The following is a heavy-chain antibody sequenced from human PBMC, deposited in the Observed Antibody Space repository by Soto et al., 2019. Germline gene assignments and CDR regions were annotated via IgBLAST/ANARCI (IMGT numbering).Heavy chain of an antibody. V-gene: IGHV3-23*01. J-gene: IGHJ4*02. CDR3: AKLGSSSWSPHYYFDY. D-gene: IGHD2-2*01. Sequence: EVQLLESGGGLVQPGGSLRLSCSAFGFTFNNYAMGWVRQAPGKGLEWVSAITDSGDDTYYIDSVGGWFTISRDNSKITLYLQMNSLRAEDTAIYYCAKLGSSSWSPHYYFDYWGQGTLVTVSS. CDR1: GFTFNNYA. CDR2: ITDSGDDT.